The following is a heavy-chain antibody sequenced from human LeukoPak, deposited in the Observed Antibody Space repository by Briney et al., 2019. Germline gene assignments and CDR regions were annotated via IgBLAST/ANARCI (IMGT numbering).Heavy chain of an antibody. D-gene: IGHD3-3*01. CDR3: ARDPTYYDFWSGYNYYYYYYMDV. V-gene: IGHV3-7*01. J-gene: IGHJ6*03. Sequence: GGSLRLSCAASGFTFSSYWMSWVRQAPGKGLEWVANIKQDGSEKYYVDSVKGRFTISRDNAKNSLYLQMNSLRAEDTAVYYCARDPTYYDFWSGYNYYYYYYMDVWGKGTTVTVSS. CDR2: IKQDGSEK. CDR1: GFTFSSYW.